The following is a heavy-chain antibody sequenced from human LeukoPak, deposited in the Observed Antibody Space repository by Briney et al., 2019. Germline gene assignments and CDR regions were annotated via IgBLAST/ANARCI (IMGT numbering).Heavy chain of an antibody. CDR1: GFTFSNAW. J-gene: IGHJ4*02. V-gene: IGHV3-15*01. CDR3: TTDELLRDY. D-gene: IGHD1-26*01. CDR2: IKSKTDGRTT. Sequence: GGSLRLSCAASGFTFSNAWMSWVRQAPGKGLEWVGRIKSKTDGRTTDYAAPVKGRFTISRDDSKNTLYLQMNSLKTEYTAVYYCTTDELLRDYWGQGTLVTVSS.